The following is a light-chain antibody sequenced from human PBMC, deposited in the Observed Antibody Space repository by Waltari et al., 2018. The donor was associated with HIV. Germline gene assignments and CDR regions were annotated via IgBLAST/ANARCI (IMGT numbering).Light chain of an antibody. J-gene: IGLJ2*01. Sequence: QSALPQPASVSGSPGQSITLSCTGASSDVGRYNYVSWYQHHPGKAPKLIIYDVSNRPSGVSNRFSGSKSGTTASLTISGLQDEDEADYYCSSYTSSRTVVFGGGTKLTVL. CDR3: SSYTSSRTVV. CDR2: DVS. V-gene: IGLV2-14*03. CDR1: SSDVGRYNY.